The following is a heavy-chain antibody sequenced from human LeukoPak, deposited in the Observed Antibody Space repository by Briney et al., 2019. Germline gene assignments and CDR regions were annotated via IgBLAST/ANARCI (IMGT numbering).Heavy chain of an antibody. V-gene: IGHV3-21*01. CDR1: GFTFGDYA. Sequence: GGSLRLSCTASGFTFGDYAMSWFRQAPGKGLEWVSSISSSSSYIYYADSVKGRFTISRDNAKNSLYLQMNSLRAGDTAVYYCARAALVSRYFDWSPGYWGQGTLVTVSP. CDR2: ISSSSSYI. J-gene: IGHJ4*02. CDR3: ARAALVSRYFDWSPGY. D-gene: IGHD3-9*01.